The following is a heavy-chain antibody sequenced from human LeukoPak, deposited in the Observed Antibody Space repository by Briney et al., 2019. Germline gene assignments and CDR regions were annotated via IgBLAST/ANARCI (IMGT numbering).Heavy chain of an antibody. Sequence: ASVKVSCKASGYTFTSYDINWVRQATGQGLEWMGWVNPNSGNTGYAQKFQGRVTMTRNTSISTAYMELSSLRSEDTAVYYCARGGYYDSSGYLYYYYGMDVWGQGTTVTVSS. V-gene: IGHV1-8*01. J-gene: IGHJ6*02. CDR2: VNPNSGNT. CDR1: GYTFTSYD. D-gene: IGHD3-22*01. CDR3: ARGGYYDSSGYLYYYYGMDV.